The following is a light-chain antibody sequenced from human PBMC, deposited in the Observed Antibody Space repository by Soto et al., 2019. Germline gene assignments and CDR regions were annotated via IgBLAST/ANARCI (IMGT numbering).Light chain of an antibody. Sequence: DIQMTQSPSSLSASVGDRVTITCRASQGISNYLAWFQQKPGKVPNLLIYAASTLQSGVPSRFSRSGSGTDFTLAISGLQPEDVGTYYCQKYNSAPFTWGPGTKVDIK. CDR1: QGISNY. CDR2: AAS. V-gene: IGKV1-27*01. CDR3: QKYNSAPFT. J-gene: IGKJ3*01.